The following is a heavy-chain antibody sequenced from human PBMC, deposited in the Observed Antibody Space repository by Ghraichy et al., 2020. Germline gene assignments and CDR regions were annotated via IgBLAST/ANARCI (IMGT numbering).Heavy chain of an antibody. Sequence: GGSLRLSCAASGFTFSNSVMHWVRQAPGKGLEWVAVLSYDGNNKYYADSVKGRFTISRDSSKNTLYLQMNKLRPEDTAVYYCAKALYCSSTSCYLGSIYYYDMDVWGKGNTATVSS. CDR2: LSYDGNNK. CDR1: GFTFSNSV. J-gene: IGHJ6*03. CDR3: AKALYCSSTSCYLGSIYYYDMDV. D-gene: IGHD2-2*01. V-gene: IGHV3-30*18.